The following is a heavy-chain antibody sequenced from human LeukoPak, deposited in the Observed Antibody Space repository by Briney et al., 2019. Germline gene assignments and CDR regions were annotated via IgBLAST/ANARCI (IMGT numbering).Heavy chain of an antibody. V-gene: IGHV4-38-2*01. CDR2: IYHSGST. J-gene: IGHJ3*02. Sequence: SETLSLTCDVSGYSISSGYYWGWIRQPPGEGLEWIGSIYHSGSTYYNPSLKSRVTISVDTSKNQFSLKLSSVTAADTAVYYCARNGGSAFDIWGQGTMVAVSS. CDR1: GYSISSGYY. CDR3: ARNGGSAFDI. D-gene: IGHD3-16*01.